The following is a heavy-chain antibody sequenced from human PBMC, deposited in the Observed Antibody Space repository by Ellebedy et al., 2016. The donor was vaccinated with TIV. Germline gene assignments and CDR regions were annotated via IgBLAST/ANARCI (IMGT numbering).Heavy chain of an antibody. CDR3: AATANHGYMDV. V-gene: IGHV3-73*01. CDR2: IRSKANDYAT. Sequence: GESLKISXAASGFNFSASALHWVRQASGKGLEWVGRIRSKANDYATIFGASVKGRFTFSRDDSKNTAYLQMNSLKTEDTAVYYGAATANHGYMDVWGKGATVTVSS. CDR1: GFNFSASA. J-gene: IGHJ6*03. D-gene: IGHD4/OR15-4a*01.